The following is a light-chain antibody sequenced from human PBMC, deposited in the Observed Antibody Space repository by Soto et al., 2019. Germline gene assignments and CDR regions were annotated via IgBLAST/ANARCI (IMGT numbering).Light chain of an antibody. J-gene: IGLJ1*01. CDR1: TSDVGGYNC. CDR3: CSYAGTPYV. V-gene: IGLV2-11*01. Sequence: QSALTQPRSVSGSPGQSVTISCTGTTSDVGGYNCVSWYQQHPGKAPKLMIYDVTERPSGVPDRFSGSKSDNTASLTISGLQAEDEADYYCCSYAGTPYVFGTGTKLTVL. CDR2: DVT.